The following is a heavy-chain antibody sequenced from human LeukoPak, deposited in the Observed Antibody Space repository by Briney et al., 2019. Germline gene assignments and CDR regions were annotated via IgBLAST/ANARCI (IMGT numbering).Heavy chain of an antibody. CDR1: GYTFTSYG. J-gene: IGHJ4*02. CDR2: ISTNNNNT. D-gene: IGHD3-10*01. V-gene: IGHV1-18*01. CDR3: ARQKLLRHTRTLDY. Sequence: ASVKVSCKASGYTFTSYGISWVRQAPGQGLEWMGWISTNNNNTNYAQKFQGRVTMTRDTSISTAYMELRRLRSDDTAVYYCARQKLLRHTRTLDYWGQGTLVTVSS.